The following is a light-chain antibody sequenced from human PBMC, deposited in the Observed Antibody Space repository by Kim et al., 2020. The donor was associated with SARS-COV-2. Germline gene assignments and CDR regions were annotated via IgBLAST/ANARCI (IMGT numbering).Light chain of an antibody. V-gene: IGLV2-14*04. Sequence: QSITTSCTGTGRDVCAYNFVSWYQQHPGEAPKVIIYDVDTRPSGVSNRFSGSKSGNTASLTISEVQAEDEADYYCSSFRSGNTLLFGGGTQLTVL. CDR3: SSFRSGNTLL. CDR2: DVD. CDR1: GRDVCAYNF. J-gene: IGLJ3*02.